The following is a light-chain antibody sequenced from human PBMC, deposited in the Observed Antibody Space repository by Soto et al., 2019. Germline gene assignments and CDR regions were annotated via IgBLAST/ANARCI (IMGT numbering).Light chain of an antibody. J-gene: IGKJ5*01. V-gene: IGKV3-15*01. CDR1: QSVSSN. Sequence: EIVMTQSPATPSVSPGERATLSCRASQSVSSNLAWYQRKPGQAPRLLIYGASTRATGIPARFSGSGSGTDFTLTITRLEPEDSAVYYCQQYTGPPTTFGQGTRLEIK. CDR2: GAS. CDR3: QQYTGPPTT.